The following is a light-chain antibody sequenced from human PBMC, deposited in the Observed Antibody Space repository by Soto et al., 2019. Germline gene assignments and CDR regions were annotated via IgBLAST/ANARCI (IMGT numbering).Light chain of an antibody. CDR3: QQTYNTPVT. V-gene: IGKV1-39*01. CDR2: DAS. CDR1: QSISNF. Sequence: DIQMTQSPCSLSASVGDRVTITCRASQSISNFLNWYQQKPGKAPKLLIYDASSLQSGVPSRFSGSGSGTDFTLTISSLQPEDFATYYCQQTYNTPVTFGQGTRLEIK. J-gene: IGKJ5*01.